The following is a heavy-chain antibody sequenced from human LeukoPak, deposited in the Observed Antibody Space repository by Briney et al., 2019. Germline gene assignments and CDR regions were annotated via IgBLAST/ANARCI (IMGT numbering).Heavy chain of an antibody. CDR3: ARGLVGYSSGWYYFDY. D-gene: IGHD6-19*01. J-gene: IGHJ4*02. V-gene: IGHV4-59*01. Sequence: SETLSLTCTVSGGSISGYYWSWIRQPPGKGLEWIGYIYYSGSTNYNPSLKSRVTISVDTSKNQFSLKLRSVTAADTAVYYCARGLVGYSSGWYYFDYWGQGTLVTVSS. CDR2: IYYSGST. CDR1: GGSISGYY.